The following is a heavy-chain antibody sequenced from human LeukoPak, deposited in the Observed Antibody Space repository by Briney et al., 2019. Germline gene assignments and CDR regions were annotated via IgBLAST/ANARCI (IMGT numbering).Heavy chain of an antibody. V-gene: IGHV4-59*11. CDR1: GGALTSHY. D-gene: IGHD2-15*01. J-gene: IGHJ6*03. Sequence: SETLSLTCTVSGGALTSHYWTWIRQSPVKGLEWIGDISNSGSTSYNPSLKSRVTISIDTSKNQFSLKLSSVTAADTAVYYCGRDARVGYFSYYYMDVWGKGTTVTVSS. CDR2: ISNSGST. CDR3: GRDARVGYFSYYYMDV.